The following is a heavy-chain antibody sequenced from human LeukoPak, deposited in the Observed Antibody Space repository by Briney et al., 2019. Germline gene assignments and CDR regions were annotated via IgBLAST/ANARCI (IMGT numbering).Heavy chain of an antibody. CDR1: GYSFTNYW. V-gene: IGHV5-51*01. Sequence: GESLKISCKGSGYSFTNYWLAWVRQTPGKGLEWMGIIYPGDSDARYSPSFQGQVTISADKSISTAYLQWSSLKASDTAMYYCARTPVVPAAIFPFFDYWGQGTLVTVSS. CDR3: ARTPVVPAAIFPFFDY. CDR2: IYPGDSDA. J-gene: IGHJ4*02. D-gene: IGHD2-2*01.